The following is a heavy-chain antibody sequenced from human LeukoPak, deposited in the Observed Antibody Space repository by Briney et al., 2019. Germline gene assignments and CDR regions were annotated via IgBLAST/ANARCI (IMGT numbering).Heavy chain of an antibody. J-gene: IGHJ4*02. CDR2: INPSGGST. V-gene: IGHV1-46*01. Sequence: ASVKVSCKASGYTFTSYYMYWVRQAPGQGLEWMGIINPSGGSTSYAQKFQGRVTMTRDMSTSTVYMELSSLRSEDTAVYYCARDLGYCSGGSCYSGVHWGQGTLVTVSS. CDR1: GYTFTSYY. D-gene: IGHD2-15*01. CDR3: ARDLGYCSGGSCYSGVH.